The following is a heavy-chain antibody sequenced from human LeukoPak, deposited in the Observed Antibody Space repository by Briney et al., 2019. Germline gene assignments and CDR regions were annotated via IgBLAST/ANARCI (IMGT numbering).Heavy chain of an antibody. CDR3: ARSVPGGSGWMGSIEY. Sequence: GGSLRLPCVASGFTFSRYDMHWVRQSTGKGLEWVSGIGTAGDTFYLGSVKGRFTISRENAKNSLYLQVNSLRVGDTAVYYCARSVPGGSGWMGSIEYWGQGTLVTVPS. CDR2: IGTAGDT. V-gene: IGHV3-13*01. J-gene: IGHJ4*02. CDR1: GFTFSRYD. D-gene: IGHD6-19*01.